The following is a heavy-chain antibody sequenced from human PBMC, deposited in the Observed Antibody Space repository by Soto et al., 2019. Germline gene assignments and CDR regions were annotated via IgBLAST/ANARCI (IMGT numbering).Heavy chain of an antibody. CDR2: ISGSGANT. Sequence: EVQVLESGGGLVQPGGSLRLSCAASGFTFTDYAMNWVRQAPGKGLEWVSTISGSGANTYYADSVRGRFTISRDNSKNTLSLQMSSLRAEDTAVYYCAKDGNHRNGWWAAFEIWGQGTVVTVS. V-gene: IGHV3-23*01. CDR3: AKDGNHRNGWWAAFEI. CDR1: GFTFTDYA. J-gene: IGHJ3*02. D-gene: IGHD6-19*01.